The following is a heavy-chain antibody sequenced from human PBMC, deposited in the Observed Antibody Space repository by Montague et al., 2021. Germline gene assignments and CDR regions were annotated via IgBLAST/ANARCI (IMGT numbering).Heavy chain of an antibody. CDR3: MGWSGFESGDF. Sequence: SETLSLTCAVYGSSFSAYYLRLIRQPPGTGLEWIGEMKSSGASNYNPSLTSRVTISVDIPKKQFSLNLRSMTAADTAMYYCMGWSGFESGDFWGQGTQVIVA. D-gene: IGHD3-3*01. CDR2: MKSSGAS. CDR1: GSSFSAYY. J-gene: IGHJ4*02. V-gene: IGHV4-34*01.